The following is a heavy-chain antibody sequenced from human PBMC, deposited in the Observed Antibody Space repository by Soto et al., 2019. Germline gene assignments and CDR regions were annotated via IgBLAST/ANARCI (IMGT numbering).Heavy chain of an antibody. CDR3: AAGSGDYYGSGSYKFDY. J-gene: IGHJ4*02. D-gene: IGHD3-10*01. V-gene: IGHV1-18*04. CDR1: GYTFTSYG. CDR2: ISAYNGNT. Sequence: ASVKVSCKASGYTFTSYGISWVRQAPGQGLEWMGWISAYNGNTNYAQKVKGRVTMTTDTSTSTAYMELRSLRSDDTAVYYCAAGSGDYYGSGSYKFDYWGQGTLVTVSA.